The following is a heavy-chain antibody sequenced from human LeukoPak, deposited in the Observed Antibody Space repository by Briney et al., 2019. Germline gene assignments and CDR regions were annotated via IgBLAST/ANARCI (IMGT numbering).Heavy chain of an antibody. V-gene: IGHV4-34*01. CDR1: GGSFSGYY. CDR3: ARDRYDFWSGYNYYFDY. D-gene: IGHD3-3*01. Sequence: PSETLSLTCAVYGGSFSGYYWSWIRQPPGKGLEWIGEINHSGSTNYNPSLKSRVTISVDTSKNQFSLKLSSVTAADTAVYYSARDRYDFWSGYNYYFDYWGQGTLVTVSS. J-gene: IGHJ4*02. CDR2: INHSGST.